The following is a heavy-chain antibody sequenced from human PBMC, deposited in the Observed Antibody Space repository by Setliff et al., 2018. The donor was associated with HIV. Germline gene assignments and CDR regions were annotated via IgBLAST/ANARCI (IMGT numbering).Heavy chain of an antibody. D-gene: IGHD3-10*01. CDR2: INGGNGDT. CDR1: GYTFTSYA. J-gene: IGHJ3*02. Sequence: GASVKVSCKASGYTFTSYAINWVRQAPGQSLEWMAWINGGNGDTKYSQKFQGRVTVTGDTSAITAYMELGDLRSEDTAVYYCARDSLPYYYGSGTDSFDIWGQGTMVTVSS. V-gene: IGHV1-3*01. CDR3: ARDSLPYYYGSGTDSFDI.